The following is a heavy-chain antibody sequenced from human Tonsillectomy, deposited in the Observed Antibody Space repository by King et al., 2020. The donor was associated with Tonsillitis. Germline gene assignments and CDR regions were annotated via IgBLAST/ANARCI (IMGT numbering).Heavy chain of an antibody. CDR2: IHTSGST. V-gene: IGHV4-4*07. Sequence: QLQESGPGLVKPSETLSLTCTVSGASMSSYYWSWIRQAAEKGLEWIGRIHTSGSTNYNPSLASRVTMSVDTSKNQFSLKLTSMTAADTADYYCVRDQPVASTRFDYWGQGILVTVSP. CDR1: GASMSSYY. D-gene: IGHD1-1*01. J-gene: IGHJ4*02. CDR3: VRDQPVASTRFDY.